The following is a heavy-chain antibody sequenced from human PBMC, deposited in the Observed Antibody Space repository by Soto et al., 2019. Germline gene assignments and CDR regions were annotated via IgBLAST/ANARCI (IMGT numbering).Heavy chain of an antibody. CDR2: IDWDDDK. J-gene: IGHJ3*02. CDR1: GFSLSTSGIR. CDR3: ARLHSSSSVIDAFDI. Sequence: SGPTLVNPTHTLTLTCTFSGFSLSTSGIRVSWIRQPPGKALEWLARIDWDDDKFYSTSLKTRLTISKDTSKNQVVLTMTNMDPVDTATYYCARLHSSSSVIDAFDIWGQGTMVTV. D-gene: IGHD6-6*01. V-gene: IGHV2-70*04.